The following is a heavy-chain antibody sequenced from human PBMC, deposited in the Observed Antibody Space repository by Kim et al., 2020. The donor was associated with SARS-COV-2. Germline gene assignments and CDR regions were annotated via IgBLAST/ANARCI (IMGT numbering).Heavy chain of an antibody. CDR3: TSDLVDYYGGECYSRV. V-gene: IGHV3-15*01. J-gene: IGHJ6*04. Sequence: GGSLRLSCAASGFTFRNAWMNWVRQAPGKGLEWVGRIKSKTNGGTTCYAAPVKGRFTISRDDSKNTLYLQMNRLKTEDTAVDYCTSDLVDYYGGECYSRVWGKGTTVTGSS. D-gene: IGHD2-21*01. CDR1: GFTFRNAW. CDR2: IKSKTNGGTT.